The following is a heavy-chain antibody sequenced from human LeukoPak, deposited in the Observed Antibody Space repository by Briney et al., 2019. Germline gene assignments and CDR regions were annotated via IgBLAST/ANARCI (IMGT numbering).Heavy chain of an antibody. CDR3: ARGSIAATYYFDY. V-gene: IGHV4-34*01. D-gene: IGHD6-6*01. Sequence: PSETLSLTCAVYGGSFSGYYWSWIRQPPGEGLEWIGEINHSGSTNYNPSLKSRVTISVDTSKNQFSLKLSSVTAADTAVYYCARGSIAATYYFDYWGQGTLVTVSS. CDR2: INHSGST. J-gene: IGHJ4*02. CDR1: GGSFSGYY.